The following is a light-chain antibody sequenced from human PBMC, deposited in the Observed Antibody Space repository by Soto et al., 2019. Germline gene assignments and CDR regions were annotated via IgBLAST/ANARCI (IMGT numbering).Light chain of an antibody. V-gene: IGKV1-5*01. Sequence: IPVIPAPFTPSASVGDRGTITCRASQSISSWLAWYQQKPGKAPKLLIYDASSLESGVPSRFSGSGSGTEFTLTISSLQPDDFATYYCQQYNSYPWTFGQGTKVDIK. CDR2: DAS. J-gene: IGKJ1*01. CDR1: QSISSW. CDR3: QQYNSYPWT.